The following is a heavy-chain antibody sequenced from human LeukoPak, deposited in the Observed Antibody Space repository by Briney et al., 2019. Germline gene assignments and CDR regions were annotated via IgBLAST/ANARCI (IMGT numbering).Heavy chain of an antibody. Sequence: SETLSLTCTVSGGSISSSSYYWGWIRQPPGKGLEWIGSIYYSGSTYYNPSLKSRVTISVDTSKNQFSLKLSSVTAADTAVYYCARDWGKRSEDYFDYWGQGTLVTVSS. D-gene: IGHD7-27*01. V-gene: IGHV4-39*07. J-gene: IGHJ4*02. CDR3: ARDWGKRSEDYFDY. CDR1: GGSISSSSYY. CDR2: IYYSGST.